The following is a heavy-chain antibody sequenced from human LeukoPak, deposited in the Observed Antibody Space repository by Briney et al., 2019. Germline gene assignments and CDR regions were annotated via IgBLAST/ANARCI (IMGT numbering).Heavy chain of an antibody. D-gene: IGHD2-21*01. CDR3: ARDPLTVIHLSPYYFDY. Sequence: SETLSLTCTVSGDSINTTDYFWGWNRQSPEKGLEWIASIYYDGRTYYNPSVKSRATISIDTSKNHFSLKVGSVTAADTAVYYCARDPLTVIHLSPYYFDYWGQGILVTVSS. CDR1: GDSINTTDYF. J-gene: IGHJ4*02. V-gene: IGHV4-39*07. CDR2: IYYDGRT.